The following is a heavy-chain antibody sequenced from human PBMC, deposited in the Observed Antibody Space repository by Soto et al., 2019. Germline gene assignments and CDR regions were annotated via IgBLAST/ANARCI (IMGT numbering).Heavy chain of an antibody. CDR1: VGSVNSATNY. Sequence: SETLSLTCTFSVGSVNSATNYCSWMRHRPWEGLESIGYIYYTGSSYYNPSLKSRITISVDTSKNQFSLNLNSVTATDTAVYYCVRASRGHWYFDLWGRSTLVTVSS. CDR2: IYYTGSS. CDR3: VRASRGHWYFDL. J-gene: IGHJ2*01. V-gene: IGHV4-31*03.